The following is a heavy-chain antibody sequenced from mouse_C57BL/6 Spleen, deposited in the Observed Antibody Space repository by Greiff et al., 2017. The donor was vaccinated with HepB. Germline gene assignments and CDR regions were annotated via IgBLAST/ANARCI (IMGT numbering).Heavy chain of an antibody. CDR1: GYTFTSYW. J-gene: IGHJ1*03. CDR3: AREWDAVGYCDV. CDR2: INPSSGYT. D-gene: IGHD1-1*01. V-gene: IGHV1-7*01. Sequence: VQLQQSGAELAKPGASVKLSCKASGYTFTSYWMHWVKQRPGQGLEWIGYINPSSGYTKYNQKFNDKATLTEDKSSSTAYMPLRSLTYEDYAVYDCAREWDAVGYCDVWGTGTTVTVSS.